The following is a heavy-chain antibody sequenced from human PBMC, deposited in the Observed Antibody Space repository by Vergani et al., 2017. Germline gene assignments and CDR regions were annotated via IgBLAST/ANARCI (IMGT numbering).Heavy chain of an antibody. V-gene: IGHV3-30*18. CDR3: AKDKEYSTPRGYYYYMDV. D-gene: IGHD6-6*01. CDR2: ISYDGSNK. J-gene: IGHJ6*03. CDR1: GFTFSSYG. Sequence: QVQLVESGGGVVQPGRSLRLSCAASGFTFSSYGMHWVRPAPGKGLEWVAVISYDGSNKYYADSVKGRFTISRDNSKNTLYLQMNSLRAEDTAVYYCAKDKEYSTPRGYYYYMDVWGKGTTVTVSS.